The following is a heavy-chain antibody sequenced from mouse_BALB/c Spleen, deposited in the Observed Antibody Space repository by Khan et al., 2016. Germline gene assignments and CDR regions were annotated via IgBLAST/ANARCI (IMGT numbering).Heavy chain of an antibody. V-gene: IGHV1-9*01. J-gene: IGHJ4*01. CDR1: GYTFSSYW. Sequence: QVQLQQSGAELMKPGASVKIPCKATGYTFSSYWIEWVKQRPGHGLEWIGEILPGSGSATYNEKFKGKAIFTADTSSNTAYMQLSSLTSEDSAVYYCARWLLGAMDYWGQGTSVTVSS. D-gene: IGHD2-3*01. CDR2: ILPGSGSA. CDR3: ARWLLGAMDY.